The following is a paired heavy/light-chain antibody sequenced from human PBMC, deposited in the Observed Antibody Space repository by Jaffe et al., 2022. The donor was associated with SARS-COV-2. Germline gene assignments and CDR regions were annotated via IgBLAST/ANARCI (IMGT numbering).Heavy chain of an antibody. CDR1: GGSISSYY. V-gene: IGHV4-4*07. CDR3: ARQTRGQWELGGEFDY. CDR2: IYTSGST. D-gene: IGHD1-26*01. J-gene: IGHJ4*02. Sequence: QVQLQESGPGLVKPSETLSLTCTVSGGSISSYYWSWIRQPAGQGLEWIGRIYTSGSTNYNYSLKSRVTMSVDTSKNQFSLKLSSVTAADTAVYYCARQTRGQWELGGEFDYWGQGTLVTVSS.
Light chain of an antibody. CDR3: QQSYSTPQ. V-gene: IGKV1-39*01. Sequence: DIQMTQSPSSLSASVGDRVTITCRASQSISSFLNWYQQKPGKAPKLLIYGASSLQGGVPSRFSGSGSGTDFTLTISSLQPEDFATYYCQQSYSTPQFGQGTKVEIK. CDR1: QSISSF. CDR2: GAS. J-gene: IGKJ1*01.